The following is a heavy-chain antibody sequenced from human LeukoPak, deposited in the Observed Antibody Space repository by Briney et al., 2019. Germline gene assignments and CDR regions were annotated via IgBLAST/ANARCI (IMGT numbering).Heavy chain of an antibody. D-gene: IGHD4-17*01. V-gene: IGHV1-2*02. CDR2: INPNSGGT. J-gene: IGHJ4*02. CDR3: ARAPYGDYVLLDY. Sequence: GASVKVSCKASGYTFTGYYMHWVRQAPGQGLEWMGWINPNSGGTNYAQKFQGRVTMTRDTSISTTYMELSRLRSDDTAVYYCARAPYGDYVLLDYWGQGTLVTVSS. CDR1: GYTFTGYY.